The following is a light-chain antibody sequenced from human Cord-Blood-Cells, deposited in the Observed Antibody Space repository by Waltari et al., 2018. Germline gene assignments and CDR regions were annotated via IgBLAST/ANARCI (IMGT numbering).Light chain of an antibody. Sequence: SSALTQAPAVSAALRREAGIHSRGDSPRSYYASGYQPKPGPAPVLFIYGKNNRPSGLPARFSGSSSGNTASFTSTGAQAEDEADYYCNTRNSRGNHLVVFGGGTKQTVL. J-gene: IGLJ2*01. CDR3: NTRNSRGNHLVV. V-gene: IGLV3-19*01. CDR2: GKN. CDR1: SPRSYY.